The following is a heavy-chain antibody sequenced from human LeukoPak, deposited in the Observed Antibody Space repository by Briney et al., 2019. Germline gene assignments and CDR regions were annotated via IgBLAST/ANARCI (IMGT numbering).Heavy chain of an antibody. Sequence: GGSLRLSCAASGFTFANYAMSWVRQGPGKGLEWVSTISGSGGSTYYADSVKGRFTISRDNSKNTLFLQMNSLRADDTAVYYCAKNGLNWGSFDYWGQGTLVTVSS. J-gene: IGHJ4*02. V-gene: IGHV3-23*01. D-gene: IGHD7-27*01. CDR1: GFTFANYA. CDR3: AKNGLNWGSFDY. CDR2: ISGSGGST.